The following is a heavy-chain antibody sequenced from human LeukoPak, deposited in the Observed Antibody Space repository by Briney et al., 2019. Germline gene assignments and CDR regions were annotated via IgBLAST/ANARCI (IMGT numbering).Heavy chain of an antibody. D-gene: IGHD3-10*01. CDR1: GFTFSSYG. V-gene: IGHV3-33*01. CDR2: IWYDGSNK. Sequence: GRSLRLSCAASGFTFSSYGMHWVRQAPGKGLEWVAVIWYDGSNKYYADSVKGRFTISRDNSKNTLYLQMNSLRAEDTAVYYCARGLRGVIDYYYYMDVWGKGTTVTVSS. CDR3: ARGLRGVIDYYYYMDV. J-gene: IGHJ6*03.